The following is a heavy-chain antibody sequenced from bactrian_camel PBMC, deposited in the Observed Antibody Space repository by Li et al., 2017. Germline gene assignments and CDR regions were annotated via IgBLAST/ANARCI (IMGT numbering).Heavy chain of an antibody. CDR2: FGADGIP. V-gene: IGHV3S55*01. CDR1: PPNYSSFC. Sequence: HVQLVEPGGGSVQAGGSLRLSCAAVPPNYSSFCMAWFRQGAGKERERIAGFGADGIPTYADSVQGRFTIYKDNAKNTLYLQMNSLKPEDSAMYYCATVNDCWVRGGPPVYHNWGQGTQVTVS. J-gene: IGHJ4*01. D-gene: IGHD5*01. CDR3: ATVNDCWVRGGPPVYHN.